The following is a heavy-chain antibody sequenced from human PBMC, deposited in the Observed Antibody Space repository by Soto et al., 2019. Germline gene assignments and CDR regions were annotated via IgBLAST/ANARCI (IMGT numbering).Heavy chain of an antibody. CDR3: ATESLAAAEKFDDY. CDR2: IVVGSGNT. Sequence: SAKVSCKASGFTFTSSAVQCVRQARGQRLEWIGWIVVGSGNTNYAQKFQERVTITRDMSTSTAYMELSSLRSEDTAVYYCATESLAAAEKFDDYWGQGTLVTVS. CDR1: GFTFTSSA. J-gene: IGHJ4*02. D-gene: IGHD6-13*01. V-gene: IGHV1-58*01.